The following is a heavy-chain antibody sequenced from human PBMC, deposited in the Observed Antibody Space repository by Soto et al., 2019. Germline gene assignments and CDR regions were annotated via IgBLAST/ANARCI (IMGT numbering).Heavy chain of an antibody. V-gene: IGHV1-8*01. CDR1: GYTFTSYD. CDR2: MNPNSGNT. CDR3: ARSTLGVYYYYMDV. J-gene: IGHJ6*03. Sequence: ASVKVSCKASGYTFTSYDINWVRQATGQGLEWMGWMNPNSGNTGYAQKFQGRVTMTRNTSISTAYMELSSLRSEDTAVYYCARSTLGVYYYYMDVWGKGTTVTVSS. D-gene: IGHD2-15*01.